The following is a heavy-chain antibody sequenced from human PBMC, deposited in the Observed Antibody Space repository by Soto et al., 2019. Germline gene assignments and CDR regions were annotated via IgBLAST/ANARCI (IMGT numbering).Heavy chain of an antibody. CDR2: IYNSGSS. D-gene: IGHD2-15*01. J-gene: IGHJ4*02. Sequence: SETLSLTCTVSGDSISSGSYYWCWIRQHPGKGLEWIGYIYNSGSSYYNPSLKSRVTISGDTSKNQFSLKLSSVTAADTAVYYCATGHTRDYSIDYWGQRTLVTVSS. CDR3: ATGHTRDYSIDY. CDR1: GDSISSGSYY. V-gene: IGHV4-31*03.